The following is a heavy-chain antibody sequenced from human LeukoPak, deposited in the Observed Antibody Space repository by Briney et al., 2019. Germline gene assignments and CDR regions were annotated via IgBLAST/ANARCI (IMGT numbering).Heavy chain of an antibody. CDR2: ITDTGDAT. V-gene: IGHV3-23*01. Sequence: GGSLRLSCAASGFTFRNFAMAWVRQAPGKGLEWVSSITDTGDATGHTGSVKGRFTISRDNSKGTVWLQMNSLRAEDTAIYYCAKSDCGSDGCKLYDYWAQGTQVTVSS. CDR3: AKSDCGSDGCKLYDY. J-gene: IGHJ4*02. D-gene: IGHD2-21*01. CDR1: GFTFRNFA.